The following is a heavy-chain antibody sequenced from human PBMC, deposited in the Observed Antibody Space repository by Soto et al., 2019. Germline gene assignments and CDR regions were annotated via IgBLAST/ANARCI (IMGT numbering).Heavy chain of an antibody. V-gene: IGHV3-33*01. D-gene: IGHD6-19*01. CDR2: IWFDGTNK. Sequence: PGGSLRLSCTASGFTFSTYAMHWVRQAPGRGLEWVAIIWFDGTNKYYADSVTGRFTISRDNSKNTLYLQMNSLRAEDTAVYYCAREKYTSGWYYFDYWRQGTLVTVTS. CDR1: GFTFSTYA. J-gene: IGHJ4*02. CDR3: AREKYTSGWYYFDY.